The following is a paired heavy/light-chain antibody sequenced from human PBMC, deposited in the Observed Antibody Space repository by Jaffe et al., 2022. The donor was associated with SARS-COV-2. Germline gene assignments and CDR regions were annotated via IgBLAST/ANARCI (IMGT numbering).Light chain of an antibody. J-gene: IGKJ1*01. CDR1: QSISNN. V-gene: IGKV3-15*01. CDR2: GAS. CDR3: QQYNDWPLT. Sequence: EIVMTQSPATLPVSPGERATLSCRASQSISNNVAWYQQKPGQAPRLLISGASTRATGIPARFSGSGSGTEFTLTISSLQSEDFAVYYCQQYNDWPLTFGQGTKVAIK.
Heavy chain of an antibody. CDR3: ARDPGARLRNDAFDM. V-gene: IGHV1-46*01. Sequence: QVQLVQSGAEVKKPGASVKVSCKASGYTFTSYYMHWVRQAPGQGLEWMGIINPSGGSTSYAQKFQGRVTMTMDTSTSTVYMELRSLRSEDTAVFYCARDPGARLRNDAFDMWGQGTMVTVSS. J-gene: IGHJ3*02. CDR2: INPSGGST. CDR1: GYTFTSYY. D-gene: IGHD4-17*01.